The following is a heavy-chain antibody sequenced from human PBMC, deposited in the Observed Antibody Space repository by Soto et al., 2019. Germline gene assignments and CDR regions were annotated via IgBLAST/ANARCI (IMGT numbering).Heavy chain of an antibody. Sequence: GASVKVSCKASGGTFSSYAISWVLQAPGQGLEWMGGIIPIFGTANYAQKFQGRVTITADKSTSTAYMELSSLRSEDTAVYYCARDQRGIAAQAFDIWGQGTMVTVSS. J-gene: IGHJ3*02. CDR1: GGTFSSYA. CDR3: ARDQRGIAAQAFDI. V-gene: IGHV1-69*06. D-gene: IGHD6-6*01. CDR2: IIPIFGTA.